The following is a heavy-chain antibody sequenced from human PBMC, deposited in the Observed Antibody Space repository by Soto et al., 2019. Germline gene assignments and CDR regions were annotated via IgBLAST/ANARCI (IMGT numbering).Heavy chain of an antibody. Sequence: GGSLRLSCAASGFTFSTYGMHWVRQAPGKGLEWVAVISYDGSNKYYADSVKGRFTISRDNSKNTLYLQMNSLRAEDTAVYYCAKRRSSSSNYYYYYAMDVWGQGTTVTVSS. CDR3: AKRRSSSSNYYYYYAMDV. J-gene: IGHJ6*02. D-gene: IGHD6-13*01. V-gene: IGHV3-30*18. CDR1: GFTFSTYG. CDR2: ISYDGSNK.